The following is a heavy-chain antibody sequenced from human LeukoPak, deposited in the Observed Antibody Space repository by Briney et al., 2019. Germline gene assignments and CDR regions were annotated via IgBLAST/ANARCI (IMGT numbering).Heavy chain of an antibody. CDR2: IYYSGST. CDR1: GGSIRGYY. D-gene: IGHD5-12*01. CDR3: ARVWRGYSGYDSPLDY. J-gene: IGHJ4*02. Sequence: SETLSLTCTVSGGSIRGYYWSWIRQPPGKGLEWIGYIYYSGSTNYNPSLKSRVTISVDTSKNQFSLKLSSVTAADTAVYYCARVWRGYSGYDSPLDYWGQGTLVTVSS. V-gene: IGHV4-59*01.